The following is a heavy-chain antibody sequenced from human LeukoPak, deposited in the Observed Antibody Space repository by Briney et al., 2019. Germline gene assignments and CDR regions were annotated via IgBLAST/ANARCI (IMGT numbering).Heavy chain of an antibody. D-gene: IGHD2-2*01. CDR1: GGSSRGSY. Sequence: PSETLSLTCAVYGGSSRGSYWSWSPHPPGKGRERSGEINHSGSTNYNPSLTSRVTISVDTSKNQFSLKLSSVTAADTAVYYCARDYCSSTSCPFDYWGQGTLVTVSS. CDR3: ARDYCSSTSCPFDY. J-gene: IGHJ4*02. CDR2: INHSGST. V-gene: IGHV4-34*01.